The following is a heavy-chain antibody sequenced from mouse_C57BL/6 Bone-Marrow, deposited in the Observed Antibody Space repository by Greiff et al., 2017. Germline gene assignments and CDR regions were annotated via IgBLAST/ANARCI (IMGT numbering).Heavy chain of an antibody. CDR3: AKHYYGSGAWFAY. J-gene: IGHJ3*01. D-gene: IGHD1-1*01. CDR2: INPSSGYT. V-gene: IGHV1-7*01. Sequence: VKLQESGAELAKPGASVKLSCKASGYTFTSYWMHWVKQRPGQGLEWIGYINPSSGYTKYNQKFKDKATLTADKSSSTAYMQLSSLTYEDSAVYYCAKHYYGSGAWFAYWGQGTLVTVSA. CDR1: GYTFTSYW.